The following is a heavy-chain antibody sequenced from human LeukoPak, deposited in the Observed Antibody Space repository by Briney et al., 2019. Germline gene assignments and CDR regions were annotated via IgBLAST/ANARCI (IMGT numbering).Heavy chain of an antibody. CDR2: IIPIFGST. V-gene: IGHV1-69*13. CDR1: GGTFSSYA. D-gene: IGHD2-2*01. Sequence: SVKVSCKASGGTFSSYAISWVRQAPGQGLEWMGGIIPIFGSTNYAQKFQDRVTITAGDSTSTAYMELSSLTSEDTAVYYCARGDRLVVPADIGLDYFNYWGQGTLVTVSS. J-gene: IGHJ4*02. CDR3: ARGDRLVVPADIGLDYFNY.